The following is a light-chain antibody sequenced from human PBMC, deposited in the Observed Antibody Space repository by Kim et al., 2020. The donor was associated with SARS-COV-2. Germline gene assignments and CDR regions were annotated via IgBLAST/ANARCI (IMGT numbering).Light chain of an antibody. V-gene: IGLV3-1*01. CDR1: KLGDKY. CDR2: QDD. J-gene: IGLJ2*01. CDR3: QAWDGNSIVV. Sequence: SYELTQPPSVSVSPGQTASISCSGDKLGDKYTCWYQQKPGQSPMVVIYQDDKRPSGIPERFSGSNSGNTATLTISGTQAMDEADYYCQAWDGNSIVVFGGGARLTVL.